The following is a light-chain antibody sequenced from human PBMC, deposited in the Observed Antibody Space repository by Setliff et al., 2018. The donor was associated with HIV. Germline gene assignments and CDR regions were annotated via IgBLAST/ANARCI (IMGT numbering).Light chain of an antibody. CDR1: SNDVGGYNY. J-gene: IGLJ1*01. CDR2: EVS. Sequence: QSALTQPASVSGSPGQSITISCTGSSNDVGGYNYVSWYQQRPGKAPKLMISEVSNRPSGVSNRFSGSKSANTASLTISGLQAEDEADYYCCSYAGSGTLYVFGTGTKVTVL. CDR3: CSYAGSGTLYV. V-gene: IGLV2-14*01.